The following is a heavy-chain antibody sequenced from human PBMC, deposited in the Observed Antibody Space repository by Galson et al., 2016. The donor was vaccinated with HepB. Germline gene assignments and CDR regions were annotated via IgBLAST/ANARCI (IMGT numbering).Heavy chain of an antibody. Sequence: SMRLSCAASGFTSRNYWMSWLRPAPGKGLEWVANIKEDGSEDYYVDAVRGRFPISRDNAKNSLYFQMNSLKVEDTAIYYFLREGLADGSYCDYWGQGTLVTVS. J-gene: IGHJ4*02. CDR3: LREGLADGSYCDY. CDR2: IKEDGSED. D-gene: IGHD5-24*01. CDR1: GFTSRNYW. V-gene: IGHV3-7*01.